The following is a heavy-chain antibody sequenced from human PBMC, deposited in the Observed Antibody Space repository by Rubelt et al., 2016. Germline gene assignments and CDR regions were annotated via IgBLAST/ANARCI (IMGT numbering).Heavy chain of an antibody. D-gene: IGHD3-22*01. CDR2: INDRGSA. V-gene: IGHV4-34*01. CDR3: ARGPDYFDTSGFVY. J-gene: IGHJ4*02. Sequence: VQLEQWGGGLLQPSETLSLTCTVLGGPFNGFYWTWIRQSPGKGLEWIGQINDRGSANYNPSLQSRLTLSIDMSNRSFSLKLTLVIAADTSVYYGARGPDYFDTSGFVYWGLGTPVTVSS. CDR1: GGPFNGFY.